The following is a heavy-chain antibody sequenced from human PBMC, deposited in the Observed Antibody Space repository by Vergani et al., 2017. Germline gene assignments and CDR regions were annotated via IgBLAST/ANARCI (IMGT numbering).Heavy chain of an antibody. V-gene: IGHV3-30-3*01. CDR3: ARDPLEQLHRPKFDY. CDR1: GFTFSSYA. Sequence: QVQLVESGGGVVQPGRSLRLSCAASGFTFSSYAMHWVRQAPGKGLEWVAVISYDGSNKYYADSVKGRFTISRDNSKNTLYLQMNSLRAEDTAVYYCARDPLEQLHRPKFDYWGQGTLVTVSS. J-gene: IGHJ4*02. CDR2: ISYDGSNK. D-gene: IGHD6-6*01.